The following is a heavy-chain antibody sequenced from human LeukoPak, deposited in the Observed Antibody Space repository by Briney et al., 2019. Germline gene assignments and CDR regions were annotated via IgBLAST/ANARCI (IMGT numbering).Heavy chain of an antibody. CDR3: ARSFYSSGWVYYYYYMDV. CDR1: GYTFTSYD. V-gene: IGHV1-8*01. Sequence: ASVKVSCKASGYTFTSYDINWVRQATGQGLEWMGWMNPNSGNTGYAQKFQGRVTMTRNTSISTAYMELSSLRSEDTAVYYCARSFYSSGWVYYYYYMDVWGEGTTVTVSS. CDR2: MNPNSGNT. J-gene: IGHJ6*03. D-gene: IGHD6-19*01.